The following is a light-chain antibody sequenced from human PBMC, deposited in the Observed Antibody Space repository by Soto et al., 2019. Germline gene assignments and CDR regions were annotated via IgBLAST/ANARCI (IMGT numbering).Light chain of an antibody. Sequence: EVVLTQSPVALSLSPGARVTLSCRASQSVSNFLAWYQQKPGQPPRLLIYDASNGASGIPARFSGSGSGTDFTLTISSLEPADFAVYYCQQRSNWPYTFGQGTKLEIK. V-gene: IGKV3-11*01. J-gene: IGKJ2*01. CDR3: QQRSNWPYT. CDR1: QSVSNF. CDR2: DAS.